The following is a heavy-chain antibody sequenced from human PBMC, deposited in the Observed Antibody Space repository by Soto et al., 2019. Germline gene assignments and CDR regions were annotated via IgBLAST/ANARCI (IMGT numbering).Heavy chain of an antibody. V-gene: IGHV4-34*01. CDR2: INHSGST. CDR3: ARGPSGRYFVWSRPLKGGMDV. D-gene: IGHD3-9*01. Sequence: SETMSLTSAVYGGNFSGYYWSWIRQPPGKGLEWIGEINHSGSTNYNPSLKSRVTISVDTSKNQFSLKLSSVTAADTAVYYCARGPSGRYFVWSRPLKGGMDVWGQGTTVTVSS. CDR1: GGNFSGYY. J-gene: IGHJ6*02.